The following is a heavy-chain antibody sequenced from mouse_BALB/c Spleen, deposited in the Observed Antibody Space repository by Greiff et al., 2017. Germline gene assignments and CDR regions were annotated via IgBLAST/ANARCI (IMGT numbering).Heavy chain of an antibody. CDR3: ARNYYGSSYFDY. Sequence: VKLQESGPGLVQPVQSLSITCTVSGFSLTSYGVHWVRQSPGKGLEWLGVIWSGGSTDYNAAFISRLSISKDNSKSQVFFKMNSLQANDTAIYYCARNYYGSSYFDYWGQGTTLTVSS. V-gene: IGHV2-2*02. D-gene: IGHD1-1*01. J-gene: IGHJ2*01. CDR2: IWSGGST. CDR1: GFSLTSYG.